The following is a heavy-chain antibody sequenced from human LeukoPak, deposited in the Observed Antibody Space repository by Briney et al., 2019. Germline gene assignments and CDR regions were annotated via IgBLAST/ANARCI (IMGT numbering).Heavy chain of an antibody. D-gene: IGHD6-13*01. Sequence: GGSLRLSCAASGFTFSSHWMSWVRQAPGKGLEWVANIKQDGSEKYYVDSVKGRFTISRDNAKNSLYLQMSSLRAEDTAVYYCAKDLVAAAGKGGYWGQGTLVTVSS. V-gene: IGHV3-7*03. CDR3: AKDLVAAAGKGGY. CDR1: GFTFSSHW. CDR2: IKQDGSEK. J-gene: IGHJ4*02.